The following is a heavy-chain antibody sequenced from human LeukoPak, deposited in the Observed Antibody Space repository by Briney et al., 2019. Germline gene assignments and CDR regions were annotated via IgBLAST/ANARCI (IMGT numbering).Heavy chain of an antibody. CDR1: GFTFSSYA. V-gene: IGHV3-30-3*01. D-gene: IGHD6-19*01. J-gene: IGHJ4*02. CDR2: ISYDGSNK. CDR3: ARDKYSSGWYDSSFDY. Sequence: GGSLRLSCAASGFTFSSYAMHWVRQAPGKGLEWVAVISYDGSNKYYADSVKGRFTISRDNSKNTLYLQMNSLRAEDTAVYYCARDKYSSGWYDSSFDYWGQGTLVTVSS.